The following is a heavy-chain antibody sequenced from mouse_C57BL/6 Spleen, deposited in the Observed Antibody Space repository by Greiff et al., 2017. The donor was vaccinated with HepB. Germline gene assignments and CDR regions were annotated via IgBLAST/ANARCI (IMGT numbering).Heavy chain of an antibody. J-gene: IGHJ4*01. CDR2: ISYDGSN. V-gene: IGHV3-6*01. CDR1: GYSITSGYY. Sequence: EVKLVESGPGLVKPSQSLSLTCSVTGYSITSGYYWNWIRQFPGNKLEWMGYISYDGSNNYNPSLKNRISITRDTSKNQFFLKLNSVTTEDTATYYCARGYYGSDAMDYWGQGTSVTVSS. CDR3: ARGYYGSDAMDY. D-gene: IGHD1-1*01.